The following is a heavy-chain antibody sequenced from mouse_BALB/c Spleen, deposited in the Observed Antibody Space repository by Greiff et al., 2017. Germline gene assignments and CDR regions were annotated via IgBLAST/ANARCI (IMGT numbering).Heavy chain of an antibody. V-gene: IGHV1-9*01. J-gene: IGHJ2*01. CDR3: ARPNSLLRLRDY. CDR2: ILPGSGST. CDR1: GYTFSSYW. D-gene: IGHD1-2*01. Sequence: VKLMESGAELMKPGASVKISCKATGYTFSSYWIEWVKQRPGHGLEWIGEILPGSGSTNYNEKFKGKATFTADTSSNTAYMQLSSLTSEDSAVYYCARPNSLLRLRDYWGQGTTLTVSS.